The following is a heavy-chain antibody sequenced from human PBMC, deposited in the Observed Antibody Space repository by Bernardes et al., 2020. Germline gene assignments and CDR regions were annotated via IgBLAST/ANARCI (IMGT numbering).Heavy chain of an antibody. CDR2: ISYDGSNK. D-gene: IGHD3-10*01. CDR1: GFTFSSYA. J-gene: IGHJ4*02. V-gene: IGHV3-30*01. CDR3: ARDPPSQWFGEPDFDY. Sequence: GGSLRLSCAASGFTFSSYAMHWVRQAPGKGLEWVAVISYDGSNKYYADSVKGRFTISRDNSKNTLYLQMNSLRAEDTAVYYCARDPPSQWFGEPDFDYWGQGTLVTVSS.